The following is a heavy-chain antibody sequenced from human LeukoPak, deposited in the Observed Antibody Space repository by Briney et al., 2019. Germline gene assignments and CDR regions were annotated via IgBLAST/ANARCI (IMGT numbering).Heavy chain of an antibody. D-gene: IGHD6-13*01. V-gene: IGHV4-39*07. Sequence: PSETLSLTCTVSGGSISSGSYYWSWIRQPPGKGLEWIGEINHSGSTNYNPSLKSRVTISVDTSKNQFSLKLSSVTAADTAVYYCARDGYSSSWYPRNAEYFQHWGQGTLVTVSS. CDR3: ARDGYSSSWYPRNAEYFQH. CDR2: INHSGST. CDR1: GGSISSGSYY. J-gene: IGHJ1*01.